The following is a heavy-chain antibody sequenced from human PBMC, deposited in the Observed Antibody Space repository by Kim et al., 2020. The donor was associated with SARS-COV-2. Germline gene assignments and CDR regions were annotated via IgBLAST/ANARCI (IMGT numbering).Heavy chain of an antibody. CDR1: GYTFTSYY. J-gene: IGHJ5*02. CDR2: INPSGGST. D-gene: IGHD3-22*01. Sequence: ASVKVSCKASGYTFTSYYMHWVRQAPGQGLEWMGIINPSGGSTSYAQKFQGRVTMTRDTSTSTVYMELSSLRSEDTAVYYCARDLRVYYYYDSSGQRAGDWFDPWGQGTLVTVS. CDR3: ARDLRVYYYYDSSGQRAGDWFDP. V-gene: IGHV1-46*01.